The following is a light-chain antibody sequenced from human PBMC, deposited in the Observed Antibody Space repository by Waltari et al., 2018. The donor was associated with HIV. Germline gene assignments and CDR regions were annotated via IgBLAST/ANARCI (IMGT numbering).Light chain of an antibody. CDR2: EVS. CDR1: SSDVRAYNF. Sequence: QSALTQPASVSESPGQSITISCTGTSSDVRAYNFVSWYQQHPGKVPELISFEVSNRPSGISGRFSGSKSGNTASLTISGLRAEDEADYYCSSFTRRNNVIFGGGTKLTVL. V-gene: IGLV2-14*01. CDR3: SSFTRRNNVI. J-gene: IGLJ2*01.